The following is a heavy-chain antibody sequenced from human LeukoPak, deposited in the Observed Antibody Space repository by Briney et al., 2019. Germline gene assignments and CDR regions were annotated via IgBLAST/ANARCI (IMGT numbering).Heavy chain of an antibody. CDR1: GFTFDDYA. CDR3: AKDGTGYYYDSSGLDY. Sequence: GGSLRLSCAASGFTFDDYAMHWVRQAPGKGLEWVSGISWNSGSIGYADSVKGRFTISRGNAKNSLYLQMNSLRAEDTALYYCAKDGTGYYYDSSGLDYWGQGTLVTVSS. V-gene: IGHV3-9*01. D-gene: IGHD3-22*01. J-gene: IGHJ4*02. CDR2: ISWNSGSI.